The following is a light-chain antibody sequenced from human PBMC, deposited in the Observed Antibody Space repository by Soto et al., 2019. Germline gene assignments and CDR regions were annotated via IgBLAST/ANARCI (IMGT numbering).Light chain of an antibody. CDR1: QSVSSN. CDR2: GTF. J-gene: IGKJ1*01. V-gene: IGKV3-20*01. Sequence: EIVMTQSPSTLSVSPGERATRSCRASQSVSSNLAWSPQKPGQAPRLLISGTFSRATGIPDRFSGSWSGTAVTLTISRLEPEDFAVYYCLQYGSSPRTFGQGTKVDIK. CDR3: LQYGSSPRT.